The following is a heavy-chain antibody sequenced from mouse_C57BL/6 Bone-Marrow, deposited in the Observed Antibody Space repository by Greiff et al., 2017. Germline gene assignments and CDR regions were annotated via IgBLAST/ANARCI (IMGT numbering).Heavy chain of an antibody. J-gene: IGHJ4*01. CDR3: ARRITTVVAAMDY. Sequence: EVKVVESGGGLVKPGGSLKLSCAASGFTFSDYGMHWVRQAPEKGLEWVAYISSGSSTIYYADTVKGRFTISRDNAKNTLFLQMTSLRSEDTAMYYCARRITTVVAAMDYWGQGTSVTVSS. D-gene: IGHD1-1*01. CDR2: ISSGSSTI. V-gene: IGHV5-17*01. CDR1: GFTFSDYG.